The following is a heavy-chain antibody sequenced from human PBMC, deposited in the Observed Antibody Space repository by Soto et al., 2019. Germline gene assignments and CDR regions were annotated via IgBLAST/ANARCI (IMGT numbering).Heavy chain of an antibody. V-gene: IGHV3-30-3*01. D-gene: IGHD6-19*01. CDR1: GFTFSSYA. Sequence: QVQLVESGGGVVQPGRSLRLSCAASGFTFSSYAMHWVRQAPGKGLEWVAVISYDGSNKYYADSVKGRFTISRDNSKNTLYLQMNSLTAEDTAVYYCARDGIAVAGLYYFDYWGQGTLVTVSS. CDR2: ISYDGSNK. CDR3: ARDGIAVAGLYYFDY. J-gene: IGHJ4*02.